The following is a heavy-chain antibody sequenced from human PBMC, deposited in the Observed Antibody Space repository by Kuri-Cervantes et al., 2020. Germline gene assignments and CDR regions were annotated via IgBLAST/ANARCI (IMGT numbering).Heavy chain of an antibody. V-gene: IGHV3-21*04. J-gene: IGHJ6*02. Sequence: GESLKISCAASGFTFSSYSMNWVRQAPGKGLGWVSSISSSSSYIYYADSVKGRFTISRDNAKNSLYLQMNSLRAEDTAVYYCARAGSSADWDVWGQGTTVTVSS. CDR1: GFTFSSYS. CDR3: ARAGSSADWDV. CDR2: ISSSSSYI. D-gene: IGHD6-6*01.